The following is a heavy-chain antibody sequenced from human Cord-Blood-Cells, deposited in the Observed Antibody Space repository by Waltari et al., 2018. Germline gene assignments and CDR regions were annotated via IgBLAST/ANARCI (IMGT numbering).Heavy chain of an antibody. D-gene: IGHD7-27*01. CDR2: ISYDGSNK. CDR1: GFTFSSYG. CDR3: AKMGTGNFDY. J-gene: IGHJ4*02. Sequence: QVQLVESGGGVVQPGRSLRLPCAASGFTFSSYGMHWVRQAPGKGLEWVAVISYDGSNKYYADSVKGRFTISRDNSKNTLYLQMNSLRAEDTAVYYCAKMGTGNFDYWGQGTLVTVSS. V-gene: IGHV3-30*18.